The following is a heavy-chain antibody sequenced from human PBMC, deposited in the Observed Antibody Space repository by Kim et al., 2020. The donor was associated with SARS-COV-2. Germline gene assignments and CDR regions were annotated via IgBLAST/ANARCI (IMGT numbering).Heavy chain of an antibody. J-gene: IGHJ4*02. V-gene: IGHV1-69*01. CDR3: ARDAGYGGNSFDY. D-gene: IGHD4-17*01. Sequence: YAQKFQGRVTITADESTSTAYMELSSLRSEDTAVYYCARDAGYGGNSFDYWGQGTLVTVSS.